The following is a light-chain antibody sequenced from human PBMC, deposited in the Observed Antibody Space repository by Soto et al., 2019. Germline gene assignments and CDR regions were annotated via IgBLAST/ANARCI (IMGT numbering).Light chain of an antibody. J-gene: IGLJ2*01. CDR2: STT. CDR1: TGPVTTSHY. CDR3: VLYYGGAHVV. V-gene: IGLV7-43*01. Sequence: QAVVTQEPSLTVSPGGTVTLTCASSTGPVTTSHYPNWFQQKPGQPPRSLIYSTTNTHSWTPARFSGSLLGGKAALTLSGVLPEDEADYYCVLYYGGAHVVSGGGTKLTVL.